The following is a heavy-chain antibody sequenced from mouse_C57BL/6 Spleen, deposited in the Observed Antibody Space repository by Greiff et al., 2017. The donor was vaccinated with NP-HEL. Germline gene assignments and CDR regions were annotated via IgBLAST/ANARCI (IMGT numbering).Heavy chain of an antibody. Sequence: VMLVESGPELVKPGASVKISCKASGYAFSSSWMNWVKQRPGKGLEWIGRIYPGDGDTNYNGKFKGKATLTADKSSSTAYMQLSSLTSEDSAVYFCARCDGSSYDYFDYWGQGTTLTVSS. CDR3: ARCDGSSYDYFDY. CDR2: IYPGDGDT. D-gene: IGHD1-1*01. J-gene: IGHJ2*01. V-gene: IGHV1-82*01. CDR1: GYAFSSSW.